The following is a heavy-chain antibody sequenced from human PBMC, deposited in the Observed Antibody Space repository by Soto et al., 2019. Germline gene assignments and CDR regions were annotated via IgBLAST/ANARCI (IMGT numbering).Heavy chain of an antibody. CDR1: GYSFATYG. J-gene: IGHJ4*02. Sequence: GASVKVSCXXSGYSFATYGFSWVRQAPGQGLECVGWISAHNGDTHYSQKFQGRVTLTTDTSTNTGYMELRSLTSDDTAVYFCATEPFSYNDGSGYYPLGHWGRGTLVTVSS. V-gene: IGHV1-18*04. CDR3: ATEPFSYNDGSGYYPLGH. CDR2: ISAHNGDT. D-gene: IGHD3-22*01.